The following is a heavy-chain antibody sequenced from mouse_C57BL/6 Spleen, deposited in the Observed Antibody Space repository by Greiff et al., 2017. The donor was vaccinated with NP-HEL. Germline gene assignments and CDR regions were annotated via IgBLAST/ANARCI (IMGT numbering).Heavy chain of an antibody. CDR2: IYPRSGNT. CDR1: GYTFTSYG. V-gene: IGHV1-81*01. J-gene: IGHJ1*03. Sequence: VKLVESGAELARPGASVKLSCKASGYTFTSYGISWVKQRTGQGLEWIGEIYPRSGNTYYNEKFKGKATLTADKSSSTAYMELRSLTSEDSAVYVCARRYYYGSTLVLLDVWGTGTTVTVSS. CDR3: ARRYYYGSTLVLLDV. D-gene: IGHD1-1*01.